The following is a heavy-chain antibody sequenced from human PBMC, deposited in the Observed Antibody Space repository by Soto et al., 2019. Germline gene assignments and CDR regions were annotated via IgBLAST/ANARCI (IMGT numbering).Heavy chain of an antibody. V-gene: IGHV4-30-4*01. J-gene: IGHJ6*02. CDR1: GGSISSGDYY. CDR2: IYYSGST. Sequence: PSETLSLTCTVSGGSISSGDYYWSWIRQPPGKGLEWIGYIYYSGSTYYNPSLKSRVTISVDTSKNQFSLKLSSVTAADTAVYYCARGNYVVWSGYFSMDVWGQRTTVTVSS. CDR3: ARGNYVVWSGYFSMDV. D-gene: IGHD3-3*01.